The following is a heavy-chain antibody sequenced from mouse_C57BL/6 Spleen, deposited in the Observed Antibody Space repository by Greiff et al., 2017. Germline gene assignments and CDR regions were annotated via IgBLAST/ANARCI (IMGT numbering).Heavy chain of an antibody. Sequence: QVHVKQSGPGLVAPSQSLSITCTVSGFSLTSYGVSWVRQPPGKGLEWLGVLWGDGSTNYHSALISRLSISKDNSKSQVFLKLNSLQTDDTATYYCAKRGGLPVYAMDYWGQGTSVTVSS. V-gene: IGHV2-3*01. D-gene: IGHD2-2*01. J-gene: IGHJ4*01. CDR3: AKRGGLPVYAMDY. CDR1: GFSLTSYG. CDR2: LWGDGST.